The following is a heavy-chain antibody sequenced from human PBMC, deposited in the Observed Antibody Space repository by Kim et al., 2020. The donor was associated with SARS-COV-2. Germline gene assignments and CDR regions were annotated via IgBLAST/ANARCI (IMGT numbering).Heavy chain of an antibody. Sequence: SVKVSCKSSGYSFSSYTITWVRQAPGQGLEWVGGIVPVFGTTHYAEKFQDRVTITADDSTVTAFMELHSLRSDDTAVYYCARGDGVVDATTPPDYWGQG. CDR3: ARGDGVVDATTPPDY. D-gene: IGHD2-15*01. CDR1: GYSFSSYT. J-gene: IGHJ4*02. CDR2: IVPVFGTT. V-gene: IGHV1-69*13.